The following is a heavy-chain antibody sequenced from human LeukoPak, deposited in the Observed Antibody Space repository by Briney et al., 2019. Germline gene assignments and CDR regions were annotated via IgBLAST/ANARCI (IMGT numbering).Heavy chain of an antibody. CDR2: ISSNGGST. CDR1: GFTFSSYA. V-gene: IGHV3-64D*06. J-gene: IGHJ6*04. Sequence: GSLRLSCSASGFTFSSYAMHWVRQAPGKGLEYVSAISSNGGSTYYADSVKGRFTISRDNSKNTLYLQMSSLRAEDTAVYYCGKGGRGAAIKNGMDVWGKGTRSPSPQ. D-gene: IGHD2-2*01. CDR3: GKGGRGAAIKNGMDV.